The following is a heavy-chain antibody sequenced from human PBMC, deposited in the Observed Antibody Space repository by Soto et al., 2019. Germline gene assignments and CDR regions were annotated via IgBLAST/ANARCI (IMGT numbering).Heavy chain of an antibody. CDR1: GDSISSLY. V-gene: IGHV4-59*01. CDR3: AKSLWDTSGWKTDY. CDR2: IYYSGSI. Sequence: QVQLQESGPGLVKPSETLSLTCTVSGDSISSLYWSWIRQPPGKGLEWIGYIYYSGSINYNPSLKSRVTISVDPSKXXFSLRLSSVTAADXXVYYCAKSLWDTSGWKTDYWGQGTLVTVSS. J-gene: IGHJ4*02. D-gene: IGHD6-19*01.